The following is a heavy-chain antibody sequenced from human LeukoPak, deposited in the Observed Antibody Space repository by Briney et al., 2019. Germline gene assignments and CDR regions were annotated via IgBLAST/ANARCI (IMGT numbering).Heavy chain of an antibody. D-gene: IGHD3-16*01. Sequence: GRSLRLSCEASGFTFDDYAMHWVRQAPGKGLEGVSGISGSVDRTYYAGSVKGRFTVSRDNSKNTLYLQVNIPRAEDTAVYYCAKDDGWIMFSSWGQGTLVTISS. CDR1: GFTFDDYA. J-gene: IGHJ5*02. CDR3: AKDDGWIMFSS. V-gene: IGHV3-23*01. CDR2: ISGSVDRT.